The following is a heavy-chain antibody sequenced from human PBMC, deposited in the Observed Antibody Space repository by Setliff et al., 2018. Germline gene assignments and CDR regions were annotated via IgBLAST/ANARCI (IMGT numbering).Heavy chain of an antibody. CDR2: INPIFGTA. CDR1: GGTFSSYA. Sequence: GASVKVSCKASGGTFSSYAISWVRQAPGQGLEWMGGINPIFGTANYAQKFQGRVTITTDESTSTAYMKLSSLRSEDTAVYYCASPDYQYYYYYGMDVWGQGTTVTVSS. D-gene: IGHD3-16*01. CDR3: ASPDYQYYYYYGMDV. V-gene: IGHV1-69*05. J-gene: IGHJ6*02.